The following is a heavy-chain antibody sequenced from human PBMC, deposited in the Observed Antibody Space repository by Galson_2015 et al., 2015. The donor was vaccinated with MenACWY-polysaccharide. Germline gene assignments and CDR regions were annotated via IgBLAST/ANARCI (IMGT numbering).Heavy chain of an antibody. Sequence: SLRLSCAASGFTFSRYWMHWIRQAPGKGLVWVSRINGDGNSTNCADSVKGRFTISRDNAKNTLYLQMNSLRAEDTAVYYCTKDFDWNDGHWGQG. CDR3: TKDFDWNDGH. CDR1: GFTFSRYW. V-gene: IGHV3-74*01. D-gene: IGHD1-1*01. J-gene: IGHJ1*01. CDR2: INGDGNST.